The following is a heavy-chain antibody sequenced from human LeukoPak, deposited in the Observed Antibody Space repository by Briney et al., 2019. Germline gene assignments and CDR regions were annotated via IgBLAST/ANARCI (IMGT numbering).Heavy chain of an antibody. V-gene: IGHV3-23*01. D-gene: IGHD3-22*01. CDR1: GFTFSSYG. Sequence: PGGFLRLSCAASGFTFSSYGMSWVRQAPGKGLEWVSVMSGGGGSTYDADSVKGRFTISRDNAKNSLYLQMNSLRAEDTAVYYCASMGYYYDSSGYYRYWGQGTLVTVSS. CDR2: MSGGGGST. J-gene: IGHJ4*02. CDR3: ASMGYYYDSSGYYRY.